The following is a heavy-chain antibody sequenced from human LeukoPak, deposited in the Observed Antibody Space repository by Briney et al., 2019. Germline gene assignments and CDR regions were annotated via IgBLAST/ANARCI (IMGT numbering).Heavy chain of an antibody. CDR2: ISGSGGST. D-gene: IGHD2-15*01. CDR3: AKSPSVVGKGLDY. J-gene: IGHJ4*02. Sequence: PGGSLRLSCAASGFTFSSYGMSWVRQAPGKGLEWVSAISGSGGSTYDADSVKGRFTISRDNSKNTLYLQMNSLRAEDTAVYYCAKSPSVVGKGLDYWGQGTLVTVSS. CDR1: GFTFSSYG. V-gene: IGHV3-23*01.